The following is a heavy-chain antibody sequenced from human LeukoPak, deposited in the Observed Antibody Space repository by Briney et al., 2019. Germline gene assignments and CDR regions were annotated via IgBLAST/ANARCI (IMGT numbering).Heavy chain of an antibody. CDR1: GYTFTTYY. CDR2: INPSGGST. J-gene: IGHJ6*02. Sequence: ASVKVSCKASGYTFTTYYMHWVRQAPGQGLEWMGIINPSGGSTRYTQKFQGRVAMTRDTSTSTVYMELSSLRSEDTAVYYCARDSFMTTVTPSSMDVWGQGTTVTVSS. CDR3: ARDSFMTTVTPSSMDV. D-gene: IGHD4-17*01. V-gene: IGHV1-46*01.